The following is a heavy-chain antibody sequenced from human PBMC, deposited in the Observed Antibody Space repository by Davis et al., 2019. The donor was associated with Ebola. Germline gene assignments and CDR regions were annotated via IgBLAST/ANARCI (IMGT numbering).Heavy chain of an antibody. CDR2: INAYNVNT. J-gene: IGHJ6*02. CDR1: GYTFTIYG. D-gene: IGHD1-7*01. V-gene: IGHV1-18*04. CDR3: ARGHLELRPESHYYYGMDV. Sequence: AASVKVSCKASGYTFTIYGISWVRQAPGQGLEWMGWINAYNVNTNYAQKLQGRVTMTTDTSTSTAYMELRSPRSDDTAVYYCARGHLELRPESHYYYGMDVWGQGTTVTVSS.